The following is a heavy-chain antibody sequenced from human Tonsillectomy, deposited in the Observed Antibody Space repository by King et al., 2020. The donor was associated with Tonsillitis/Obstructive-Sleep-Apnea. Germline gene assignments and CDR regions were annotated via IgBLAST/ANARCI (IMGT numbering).Heavy chain of an antibody. J-gene: IGHJ4*02. D-gene: IGHD5-12*01. CDR1: GFTFSSYG. V-gene: IGHV3-30*18. CDR3: AKDRGEYSGYDLTY. Sequence: QLVQSGGGVVQPGRSLRLSCAASGFTFSSYGMHWVRQAPGKGLDWVAVISYDGSNKCYTDSVKGRFTISRDNSKNTLFLQMNSLRAEYTAVYYCAKDRGEYSGYDLTYWGQGTLVAVSS. CDR2: ISYDGSNK.